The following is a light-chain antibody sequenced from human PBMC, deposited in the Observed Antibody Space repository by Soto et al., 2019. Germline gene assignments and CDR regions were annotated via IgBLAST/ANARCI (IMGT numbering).Light chain of an antibody. J-gene: IGKJ1*01. CDR2: AAS. V-gene: IGKV1-5*01. CDR3: QHYKMYSPWT. Sequence: IQFTPTPSSLSASLGDRVTITCPASPGISSFLAWYQQKPGKAPKRLIYAASSLQSGVPSRFSGSGSGTEFTLTISSLQPDDFATYYCQHYKMYSPWTFGQGTKVDIK. CDR1: PGISSF.